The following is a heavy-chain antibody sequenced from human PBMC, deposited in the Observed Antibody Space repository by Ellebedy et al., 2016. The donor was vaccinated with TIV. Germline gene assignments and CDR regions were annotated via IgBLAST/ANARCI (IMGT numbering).Heavy chain of an antibody. CDR2: ISGSGYST. D-gene: IGHD3-22*01. CDR3: ARDPSTYYYDSSGYLYFDY. J-gene: IGHJ4*02. V-gene: IGHV3-23*01. CDR1: GFTFNNYA. Sequence: GESLKISXAASGFTFNNYAMSWVRQAPGKGLEWVSGISGSGYSTYYADSVKGRFTISRDNSKNTLHLQMNSLRAEDTAVYYCARDPSTYYYDSSGYLYFDYWGQGTLVTVSS.